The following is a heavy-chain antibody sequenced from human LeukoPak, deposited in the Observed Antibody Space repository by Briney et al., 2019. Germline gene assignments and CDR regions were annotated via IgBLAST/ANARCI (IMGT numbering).Heavy chain of an antibody. CDR2: IYYSGST. V-gene: IGHV4-31*11. CDR1: GDSISSYY. Sequence: SETLSLTCAVSGDSISSYYWSWIRQHPGKGLEWIGYIYYSGSTYYNPSLKSRVTISVDTSKNQFSLKLSSMTAADTAVYYCARVWETEQLFDYWGQGTLVTVSS. J-gene: IGHJ4*02. D-gene: IGHD1-14*01. CDR3: ARVWETEQLFDY.